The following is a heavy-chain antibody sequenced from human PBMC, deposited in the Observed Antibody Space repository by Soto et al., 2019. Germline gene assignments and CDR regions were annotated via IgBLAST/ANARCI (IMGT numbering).Heavy chain of an antibody. J-gene: IGHJ4*02. V-gene: IGHV3-23*01. CDR3: AKTGPVTARIRFDY. CDR1: GFTFRAYT. Sequence: EVQLLESGGGLVQPGGSLRLSCAGSGFTFRAYTMAWVRQAPGKGLEWVSGIDGRDGTYYADSVKGRFNISRDISRNTLFLQMNSLRADDTAVYYCAKTGPVTARIRFDYWGQGALVTVSS. CDR2: IDGRDGT. D-gene: IGHD2-21*02.